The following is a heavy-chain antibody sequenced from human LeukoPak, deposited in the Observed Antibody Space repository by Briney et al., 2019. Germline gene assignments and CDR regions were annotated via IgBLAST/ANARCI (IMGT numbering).Heavy chain of an antibody. CDR1: GFTFNNYD. CDR2: IRYDGSNE. Sequence: GSLRLSCAASGFTFNNYDMHWVRQAPGKGLEWVAFIRYDGSNEYYADSVKGRFTVHRDNSKNTLSLRMNSLRIEDTAVYFCVKFVAGNSWGQGTLVTVSS. J-gene: IGHJ5*02. D-gene: IGHD1-14*01. V-gene: IGHV3-30*02. CDR3: VKFVAGNS.